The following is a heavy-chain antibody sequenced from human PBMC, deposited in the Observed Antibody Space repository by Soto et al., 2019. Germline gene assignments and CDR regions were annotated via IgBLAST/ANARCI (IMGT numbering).Heavy chain of an antibody. CDR2: ISSRSSTI. J-gene: IGHJ4*02. V-gene: IGHV3-48*04. CDR3: ARLLLWPPHY. Sequence: GGSLRLSCAASGFSFSTYNMNWVRQAPGRGLEWVSYISSRSSTIYHADSVKGRFTISRDNAKNSVYLQMNSLRAEDTAVYYCARLLLWPPHYWGQGTLVTVSS. D-gene: IGHD3-10*01. CDR1: GFSFSTYN.